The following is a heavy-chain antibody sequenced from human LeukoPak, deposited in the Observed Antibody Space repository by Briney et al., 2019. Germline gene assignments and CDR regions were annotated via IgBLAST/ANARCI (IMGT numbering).Heavy chain of an antibody. D-gene: IGHD2-2*01. Sequence: ESLKISCKGSGYSFNNYWIGWVRQMPGKGLEWMGIMYPGDSETRYSPSFQGQVTISADKSISTAYLQWSSLKASDTALYYCARRSTRDAFDIWGQGTMVTVSS. V-gene: IGHV5-51*01. CDR1: GYSFNNYW. CDR2: MYPGDSET. CDR3: ARRSTRDAFDI. J-gene: IGHJ3*02.